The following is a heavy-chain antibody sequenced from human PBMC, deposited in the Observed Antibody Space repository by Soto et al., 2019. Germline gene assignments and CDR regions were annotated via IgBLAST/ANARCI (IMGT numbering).Heavy chain of an antibody. CDR1: GGSISSSNW. J-gene: IGHJ4*02. CDR3: AKSQTYYYDSSGLAGFDY. V-gene: IGHV4-4*02. CDR2: IYHSGST. Sequence: SETLSLTCAGSGGSISSSNWWSWVRQPPGKGLEWIGEIYHSGSTNYNPSLKSRVTISVDKSKNQFSLKLSSVTAADTAVYYCAKSQTYYYDSSGLAGFDYWGQGTLVTVSS. D-gene: IGHD3-22*01.